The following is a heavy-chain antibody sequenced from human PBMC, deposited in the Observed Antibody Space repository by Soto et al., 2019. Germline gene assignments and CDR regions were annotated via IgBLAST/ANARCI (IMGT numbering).Heavy chain of an antibody. CDR1: GFSFSSYD. D-gene: IGHD1-26*01. V-gene: IGHV3-13*01. CDR2: IGSAGVT. CDR3: VKEGAAGLDAFDA. Sequence: GGSLRLSCAASGFSFSSYDMHWVRQRTGKGLEWVSVIGSAGVTYYQDSVEGRFTISRENARNSLYLQMNNLKDGDTAVYYCVKEGAAGLDAFDAWGQGTMVTVSS. J-gene: IGHJ3*01.